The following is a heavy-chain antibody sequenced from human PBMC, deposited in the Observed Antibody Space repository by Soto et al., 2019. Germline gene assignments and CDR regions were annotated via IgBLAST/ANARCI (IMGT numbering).Heavy chain of an antibody. Sequence: PSETLSLTCTVSGGSISSSSYYWGWIRQPPGKGLEWIGSIYYSGSTYYNPSLKSRVTISVDTSKNQFSLKLSSVTAADTAVYYCARPNRTYCSSTSCYAGENLYFDYWGQGTLVTVSS. CDR3: ARPNRTYCSSTSCYAGENLYFDY. J-gene: IGHJ4*02. CDR2: IYYSGST. CDR1: GGSISSSSYY. V-gene: IGHV4-39*01. D-gene: IGHD2-2*01.